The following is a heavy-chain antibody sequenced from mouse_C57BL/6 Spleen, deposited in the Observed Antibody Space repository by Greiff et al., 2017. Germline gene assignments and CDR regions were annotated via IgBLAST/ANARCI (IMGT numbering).Heavy chain of an antibody. D-gene: IGHD1-1*01. V-gene: IGHV1-54*01. Sequence: VHLVESGAELVRPGTSVKVSCKASGYAFTNYLIEWVKQRPGQGLEWIGVINPGSGGTNYNEKFKGKATLTADKSSSTAYMQLSSLTSEDSAVYFCARFRDGGVPAYWGQGTLVTVSA. CDR2: INPGSGGT. CDR3: ARFRDGGVPAY. CDR1: GYAFTNYL. J-gene: IGHJ3*01.